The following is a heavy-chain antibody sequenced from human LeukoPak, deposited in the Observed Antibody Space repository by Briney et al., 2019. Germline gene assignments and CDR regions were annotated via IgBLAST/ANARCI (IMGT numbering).Heavy chain of an antibody. Sequence: AGGSLRLSCAASGFTFSSYGMSWVRQAPGKGLEWVSAISGSGGSTYYADSVKGRFTVSRDNSKNTLYLQMNSLRAEDTAVYYCAIHLMEHYYGSGSYFGYWGQGTLVTVSS. J-gene: IGHJ4*02. D-gene: IGHD3-10*01. CDR2: ISGSGGST. CDR3: AIHLMEHYYGSGSYFGY. V-gene: IGHV3-23*01. CDR1: GFTFSSYG.